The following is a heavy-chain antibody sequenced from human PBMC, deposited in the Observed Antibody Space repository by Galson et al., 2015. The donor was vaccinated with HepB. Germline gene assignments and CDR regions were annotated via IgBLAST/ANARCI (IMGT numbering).Heavy chain of an antibody. V-gene: IGHV3-9*01. D-gene: IGHD6-6*01. Sequence: SLRLSCAASGFTFDDYDMHWVRQAPGKGLEWVSGISWNSGRIGYADSVKGRVTISRDNAMNSLYLQMNSLRAEDTALYYCAKDGGDSSSSGRYYYYMDVWGKGTTVTVSS. CDR1: GFTFDDYD. J-gene: IGHJ6*03. CDR3: AKDGGDSSSSGRYYYYMDV. CDR2: ISWNSGRI.